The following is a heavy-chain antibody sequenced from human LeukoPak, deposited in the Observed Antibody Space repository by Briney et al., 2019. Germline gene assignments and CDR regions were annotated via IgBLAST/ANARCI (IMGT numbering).Heavy chain of an antibody. CDR2: IYYSGST. CDR1: GGSISSYY. CDR3: AREGYSSGWLTY. Sequence: PSETLSLTCTVSGGSISSYYWSWIRQPPGKGLEWIGYIYYSGSTNYNPSLKSRVTISVDTSKNQFSLKLSSVTAADTAVYYCAREGYSSGWLTYRGQGTLVTVSS. J-gene: IGHJ4*02. D-gene: IGHD6-19*01. V-gene: IGHV4-59*01.